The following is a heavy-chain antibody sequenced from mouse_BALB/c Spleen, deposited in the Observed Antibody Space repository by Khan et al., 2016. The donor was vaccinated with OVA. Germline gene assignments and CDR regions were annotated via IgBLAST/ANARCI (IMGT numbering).Heavy chain of an antibody. CDR2: MSYTGFT. Sequence: EVQLQESGPGLVKPSQSLSLTCTVTGYSITSGYAWNWIRQFPGNKLEWMGYMSYTGFTNYNPSLQSRISITRDTSKNQFFLQLSSVTTEDTATYYCARSNYYGYYLDYWGQGATLTVSS. D-gene: IGHD1-1*01. CDR1: GYSITSGYA. CDR3: ARSNYYGYYLDY. J-gene: IGHJ2*01. V-gene: IGHV3-2*02.